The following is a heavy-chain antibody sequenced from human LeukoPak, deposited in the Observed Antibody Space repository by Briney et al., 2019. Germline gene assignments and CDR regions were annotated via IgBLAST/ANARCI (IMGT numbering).Heavy chain of an antibody. J-gene: IGHJ1*01. Sequence: ASVTVSCKVSGYTLTELSMHWVRQAPGKGLEWMGGFDPEDGETIYAQKFQGRVTMTEDTSTDTAYMELSSLRSEDTAVYYRATMLRFLEWLYNFQHWGQGTLVTVSS. D-gene: IGHD3-3*01. CDR1: GYTLTELS. CDR2: FDPEDGET. CDR3: ATMLRFLEWLYNFQH. V-gene: IGHV1-24*01.